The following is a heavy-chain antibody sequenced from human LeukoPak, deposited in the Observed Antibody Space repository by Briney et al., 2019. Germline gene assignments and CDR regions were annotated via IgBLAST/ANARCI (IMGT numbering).Heavy chain of an antibody. CDR3: ASSVLYSSTWAFDY. CDR2: IYSGGST. CDR1: GFTVSSNY. V-gene: IGHV3-53*01. D-gene: IGHD6-13*01. Sequence: PGGSLRPSCAASGFTVSSNYLTWVRRAPGKGLEWVSVIYSGGSTYYADSVKGRFTISRDNWRNTLYLQLNSLRAEDTAVYFCASSVLYSSTWAFDYWGQGTLVTVSS. J-gene: IGHJ4*02.